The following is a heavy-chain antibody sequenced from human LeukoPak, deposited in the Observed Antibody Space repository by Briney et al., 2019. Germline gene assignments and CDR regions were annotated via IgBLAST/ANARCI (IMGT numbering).Heavy chain of an antibody. D-gene: IGHD3-3*01. V-gene: IGHV3-23*01. CDR1: GFTFSSYW. J-gene: IGHJ4*02. Sequence: GGSLRLSCEASGFTFSSYWMHWVRQAPGKGLEWVSAISGSGGSTYYADSVEGRFTISRDNSKNTLYLQMNSLRAEDTAVYYCARDRSDFWSGYLNWGQGTLVTVSS. CDR3: ARDRSDFWSGYLN. CDR2: ISGSGGST.